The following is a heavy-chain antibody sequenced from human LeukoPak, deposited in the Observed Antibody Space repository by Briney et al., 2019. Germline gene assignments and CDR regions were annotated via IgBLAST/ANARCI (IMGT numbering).Heavy chain of an antibody. CDR3: ARDRSGSYYGFDY. V-gene: IGHV1-46*01. CDR1: GYTFTTYY. D-gene: IGHD1-26*01. J-gene: IGHJ4*02. CDR2: INPSGGGT. Sequence: ASVTVSCKASGYTFTTYYIHWVRQAPGQGLEGMGIINPSGGGTSYAQKFQGRVTVTMDTSTSTVYMEVSSLRSEDTAVYYCARDRSGSYYGFDYWGQGTLVTVSS.